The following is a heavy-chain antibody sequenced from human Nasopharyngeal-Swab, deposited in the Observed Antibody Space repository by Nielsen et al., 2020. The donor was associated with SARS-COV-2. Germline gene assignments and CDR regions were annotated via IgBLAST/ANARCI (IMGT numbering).Heavy chain of an antibody. V-gene: IGHV4-34*01. Sequence: GSLRLSCAVYGGSFSGYYWSWIRQPPGKGLEWIGEINHSGSTNYNPSLKGRVTTSVDTSKNQFSLKLSSVTAADTAVYYCARLGYYDFWSGYYTYFYGLDVWGQGTTVTVSS. D-gene: IGHD3-3*01. J-gene: IGHJ6*02. CDR1: GGSFSGYY. CDR2: INHSGST. CDR3: ARLGYYDFWSGYYTYFYGLDV.